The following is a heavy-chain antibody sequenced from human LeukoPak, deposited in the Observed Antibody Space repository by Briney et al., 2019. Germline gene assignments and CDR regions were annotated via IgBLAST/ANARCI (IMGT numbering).Heavy chain of an antibody. CDR3: TGNYYGSGSYADFDY. CDR2: ISTSSSYI. D-gene: IGHD3-10*01. CDR1: GFTFSSYS. Sequence: GGSLRLSCAASGFTFSSYSMNWVRQAPGKGLEWVSSISTSSSYIYYADSVKGRFTISRDNAKNSLYLQINSLRAEDTAVYYCTGNYYGSGSYADFDYWGQGTLVTVSS. V-gene: IGHV3-21*01. J-gene: IGHJ4*02.